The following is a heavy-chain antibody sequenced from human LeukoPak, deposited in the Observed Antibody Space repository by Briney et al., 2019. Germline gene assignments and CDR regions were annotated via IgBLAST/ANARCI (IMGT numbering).Heavy chain of an antibody. D-gene: IGHD2-2*02. CDR3: ATAPILRGEGGEHYKYGMDV. V-gene: IGHV4-4*02. CDR1: VGSISSGNW. J-gene: IGHJ6*02. Sequence: PSGTLSLTCAVSVGSISSGNWWTWVRQSPGKGLEWIGEIYHNGTHNYNPFLKSRVTISADTFKNHFSLKLASVTAADTAVYYCATAPILRGEGGEHYKYGMDVWGQGTTVIVSS. CDR2: IYHNGTH.